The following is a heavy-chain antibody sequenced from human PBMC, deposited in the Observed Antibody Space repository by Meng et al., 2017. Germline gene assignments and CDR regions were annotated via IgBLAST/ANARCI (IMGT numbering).Heavy chain of an antibody. CDR1: GGSFSGYY. Sequence: SETLSLTCAVYGGSFSGYYWSWIRQPPGKGLEWIGEINHSGSTNYNPSLKSRVTISVDTSKNQFSLKLSSVTAADTAVYYCARVSSVVMVADYWGQGTLVTVSS. CDR2: INHSGST. CDR3: ARVSSVVMVADY. V-gene: IGHV4-34*01. J-gene: IGHJ4*02. D-gene: IGHD2-15*01.